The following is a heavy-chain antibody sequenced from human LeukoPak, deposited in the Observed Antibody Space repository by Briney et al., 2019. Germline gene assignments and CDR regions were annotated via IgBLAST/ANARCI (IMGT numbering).Heavy chain of an antibody. CDR2: IYHSGST. Sequence: TSETLSLTCTVSGYSISSGYYWGWIRPPPGKGLEWIGSIYHSGSTYYNPSLKSRVTISVDTSKNQFSLKLSSVTAADTAVYYCARHKRSRIVVVVAATLNWFDPWGQGTLVTVSS. D-gene: IGHD2-15*01. V-gene: IGHV4-38-2*02. CDR1: GYSISSGYY. J-gene: IGHJ5*02. CDR3: ARHKRSRIVVVVAATLNWFDP.